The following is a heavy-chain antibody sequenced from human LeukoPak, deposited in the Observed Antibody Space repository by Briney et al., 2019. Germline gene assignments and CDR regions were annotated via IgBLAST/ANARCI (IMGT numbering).Heavy chain of an antibody. Sequence: GGSLRLSCAASGFTFSSYGMHWVRQAPGKGLEWVAVIWYDGSNKYYADSVKGRFTISRDNSKNTLYLQMNSLRAEDMAVYYCPRLGPHYDILTGYYDYWGQGTLVTVSS. CDR2: IWYDGSNK. J-gene: IGHJ4*02. CDR1: GFTFSSYG. V-gene: IGHV3-33*01. D-gene: IGHD3-9*01. CDR3: PRLGPHYDILTGYYDY.